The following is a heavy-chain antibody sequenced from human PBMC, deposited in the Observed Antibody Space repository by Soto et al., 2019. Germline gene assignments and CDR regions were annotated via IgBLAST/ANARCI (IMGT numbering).Heavy chain of an antibody. CDR2: ISGSGGST. Sequence: STYAVSCFIKNPGKGLEWVSTISGSGGSTYYADSVKGRFTISRDNSKNTLYLQMNSLRAEDTAVCYCARGSPRNTDFDYWGQGTPVTVSS. CDR3: ARGSPRNTDFDY. D-gene: IGHD1-1*01. CDR1: STYA. J-gene: IGHJ4*02. V-gene: IGHV3-23*01.